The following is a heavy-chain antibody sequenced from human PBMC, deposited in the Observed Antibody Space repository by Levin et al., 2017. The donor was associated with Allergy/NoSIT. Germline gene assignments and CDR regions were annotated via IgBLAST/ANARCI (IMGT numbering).Heavy chain of an antibody. D-gene: IGHD3-16*01. CDR2: INSDGRGT. Sequence: GGSLRLSCAASGLAFRRFWMHWVRQVPGKGLACVAFINSDGRGTTYADSVKGRFIISRDNAKNMVYLQMNSLRDDDTAVYYCATGGSQQFDYWGQGTLVTVSS. J-gene: IGHJ4*02. CDR3: ATGGSQQFDY. CDR1: GLAFRRFW. V-gene: IGHV3-74*01.